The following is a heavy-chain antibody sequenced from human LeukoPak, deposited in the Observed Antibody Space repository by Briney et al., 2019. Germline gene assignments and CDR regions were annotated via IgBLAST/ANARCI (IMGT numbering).Heavy chain of an antibody. CDR1: GGSIGSGSYY. J-gene: IGHJ4*02. CDR3: ARDHRGYYADY. D-gene: IGHD3-22*01. V-gene: IGHV4-61*02. Sequence: SSETLSLTCTVSGGSIGSGSYYWSWIRQPAGKGLEWIGRIYTSGSTNYNPSLKSRVTISVDTSKNQFSLKLSSVTAADTAVYYCARDHRGYYADYWGQGTLVTVSS. CDR2: IYTSGST.